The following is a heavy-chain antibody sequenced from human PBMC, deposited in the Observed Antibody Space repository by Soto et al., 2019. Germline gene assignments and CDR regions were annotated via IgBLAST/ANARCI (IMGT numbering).Heavy chain of an antibody. D-gene: IGHD6-19*01. J-gene: IGHJ5*02. CDR1: GDSVSSASFY. Sequence: SETLSLTCTVSGDSVSSASFYWIWIRQAPGKGLEWIGSIYFSGSTNYNPSLKSRVTMSLDTSKNQFSLKLRSVTPAATAVYFCARVHSGRNWFDPWGQGTLVTVSS. CDR3: ARVHSGRNWFDP. V-gene: IGHV4-61*01. CDR2: IYFSGST.